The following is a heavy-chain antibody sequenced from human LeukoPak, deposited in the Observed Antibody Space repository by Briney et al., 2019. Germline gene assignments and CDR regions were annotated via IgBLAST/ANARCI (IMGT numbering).Heavy chain of an antibody. D-gene: IGHD1-26*01. V-gene: IGHV4-38-2*01. CDR2: VFSGNT. CDR3: ARLRGSYYYFDS. CDR1: GYSITSGYC. Sequence: SKTLSLTCAVSGYSITSGYCGGWIRQPPGKGLEWIGSVFSGNTYYNPSLTSRVIISVYTPKNQFSLDLSSVTAADTAVYYCARLRGSYYYFDSWGQGTLVTVSS. J-gene: IGHJ4*02.